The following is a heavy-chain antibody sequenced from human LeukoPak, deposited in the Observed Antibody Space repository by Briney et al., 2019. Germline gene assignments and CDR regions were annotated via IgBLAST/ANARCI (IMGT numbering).Heavy chain of an antibody. CDR2: ISTSSSYI. CDR1: GFTSNGYG. J-gene: IGHJ4*02. CDR3: ARNRGDPSYFDY. D-gene: IGHD4-17*01. V-gene: IGHV3-21*01. Sequence: GGSLRLSCTASGFTSNGYGMNWVRQAPGKGLEWVSSISTSSSYIYYADSVKGRFTISRNNPKNSLYLQMNSLRAEDTAVYYCARNRGDPSYFDYWGQGTLVTVSS.